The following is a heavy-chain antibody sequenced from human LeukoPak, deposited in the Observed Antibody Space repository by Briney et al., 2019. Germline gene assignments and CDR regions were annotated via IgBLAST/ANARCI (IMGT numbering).Heavy chain of an antibody. CDR3: ARGFRELIGSNWFDP. J-gene: IGHJ5*02. Sequence: SETLSLTCTVSGGSISSYYWSWIRQPPGKGLEWIGYIYYSGSTNYNPSLKSRVTISVDTSKNQFSLKLSSVTAADTAVYYCARGFRELIGSNWFDPWGQGTLVTVSS. CDR2: IYYSGST. V-gene: IGHV4-59*12. CDR1: GGSISSYY. D-gene: IGHD1-26*01.